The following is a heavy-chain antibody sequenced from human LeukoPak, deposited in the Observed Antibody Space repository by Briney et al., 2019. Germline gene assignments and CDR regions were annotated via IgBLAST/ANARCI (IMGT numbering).Heavy chain of an antibody. D-gene: IGHD3-3*01. J-gene: IGHJ4*02. CDR3: ARTGDDFGSGYVVDY. CDR1: GYTFTSYG. V-gene: IGHV1-18*01. CDR2: ISAYNGNT. Sequence: ASVKVSCKASGYTFTSYGISWVRQAPGQGLEWMGWISAYNGNTNYAQKLQGRVTMTTDTSTSTAYMELRSLRSDDTAVYYCARTGDDFGSGYVVDYWGQGTLVTVSS.